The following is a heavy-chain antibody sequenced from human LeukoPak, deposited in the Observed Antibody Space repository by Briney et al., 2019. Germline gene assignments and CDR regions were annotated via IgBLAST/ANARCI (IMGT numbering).Heavy chain of an antibody. Sequence: GGSLRVSCAASGFTFTSYDMSWVRQAPGKGLEWVSTITGSGGSTYYADSVKGRFTISRDNSKNTLFLQMNSLRAEDTAIYYCAKLKGSSWYGAGDYWGQGTLVTVSS. D-gene: IGHD6-13*01. CDR2: ITGSGGST. CDR1: GFTFTSYD. J-gene: IGHJ4*02. CDR3: AKLKGSSWYGAGDY. V-gene: IGHV3-23*01.